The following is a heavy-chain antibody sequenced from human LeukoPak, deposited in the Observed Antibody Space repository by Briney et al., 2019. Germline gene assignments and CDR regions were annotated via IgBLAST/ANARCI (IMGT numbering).Heavy chain of an antibody. V-gene: IGHV3-30*04. CDR1: GFTFSSYA. J-gene: IGHJ4*02. Sequence: PGGSLRLSCAASGFTFSSYAMHWVRQAPGKGLEWVAVISYDGSNKYYADSVKGRFTISRDNSKNTLYLQMSSLRAEDTAVYYCAKDGLNSGSYGEARFDYWGQGTLVTVSS. CDR2: ISYDGSNK. D-gene: IGHD1-26*01. CDR3: AKDGLNSGSYGEARFDY.